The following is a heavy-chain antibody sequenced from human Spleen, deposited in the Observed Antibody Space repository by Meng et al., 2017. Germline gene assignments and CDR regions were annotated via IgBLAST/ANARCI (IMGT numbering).Heavy chain of an antibody. CDR3: GIAVAGYFDY. V-gene: IGHV1-2*06. D-gene: IGHD6-19*01. J-gene: IGHJ4*02. Sequence: VQLVQLGAGVKKPGASVKVSCKPPGYTFTAYYMHWVRQAPGQGLEWMGRINPNSGGTNYAKKFQGRVTMTRDTSISTAYMELSRLRSDDTAVYYCGIAVAGYFDYWGQGTLVTVSS. CDR1: GYTFTAYY. CDR2: INPNSGGT.